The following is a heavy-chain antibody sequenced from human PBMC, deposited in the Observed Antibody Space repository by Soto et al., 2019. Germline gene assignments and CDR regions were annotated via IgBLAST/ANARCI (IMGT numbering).Heavy chain of an antibody. J-gene: IGHJ6*04. D-gene: IGHD3-3*01. CDR1: GFTFSSYW. Sequence: PGGSLRLSCAASGFTFSSYWMHWVRQAPGKGLVWVSRINSDGSSTSYADSVKGRFTISRDNAKNTLYLQMNSLRAEDTAVYYCARAVTIFGGGIIGAQFTYGMAVWGKGTKVTVDS. CDR3: ARAVTIFGGGIIGAQFTYGMAV. CDR2: INSDGSST. V-gene: IGHV3-74*01.